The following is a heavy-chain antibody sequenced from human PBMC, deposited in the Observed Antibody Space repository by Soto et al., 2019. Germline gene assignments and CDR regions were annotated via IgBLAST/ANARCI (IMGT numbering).Heavy chain of an antibody. J-gene: IGHJ5*02. D-gene: IGHD6-19*01. Sequence: QVQLQESGPGLVKPSGTLSLTCAVSGDSVSSPYYWCWVRQPPGKGLEWIGEVFHTGTTSYNPSLRXXVTISMDKSINQFSLDLSSVTAADTAVYYCARSAGWYAIRAWGPGTLVIVSS. V-gene: IGHV4-4*02. CDR2: VFHTGTT. CDR1: GDSVSSPYY. CDR3: ARSAGWYAIRA.